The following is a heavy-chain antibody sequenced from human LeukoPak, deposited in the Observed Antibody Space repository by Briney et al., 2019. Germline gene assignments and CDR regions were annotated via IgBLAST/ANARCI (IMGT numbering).Heavy chain of an antibody. Sequence: GGSLRLSCAASGFTFDDYAMHWVRQAPGKGLEWVSLISWDGGSTYYADSVKGRFTISRDNSKNSLYLQMNSLRAEDTALYYCAKEGTYGNYYYYYMDVWGKGTTVTVSS. CDR3: AKEGTYGNYYYYYMDV. J-gene: IGHJ6*03. D-gene: IGHD4-17*01. CDR2: ISWDGGST. CDR1: GFTFDDYA. V-gene: IGHV3-43D*03.